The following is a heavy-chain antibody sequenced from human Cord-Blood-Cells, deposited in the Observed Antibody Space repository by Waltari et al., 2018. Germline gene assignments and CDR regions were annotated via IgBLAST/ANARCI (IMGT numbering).Heavy chain of an antibody. CDR2: IRSKANSYAT. V-gene: IGHV3-73*02. J-gene: IGHJ4*02. CDR1: GSTSRGSD. Sequence: EVKLVQSGGDLVPPGGSLTLSPAPSGSTSRGSDLHLASHAYGKGLEWVGRIRSKANSYATAYAASVKGRFTISRDDSKNTAYLQMNSLKTEDTAVYYCTRPYDSSGYFIDYWGQGTLVTVSS. CDR3: TRPYDSSGYFIDY. D-gene: IGHD3-22*01.